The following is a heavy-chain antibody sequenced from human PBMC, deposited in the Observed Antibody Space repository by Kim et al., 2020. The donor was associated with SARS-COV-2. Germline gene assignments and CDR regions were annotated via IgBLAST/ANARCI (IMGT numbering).Heavy chain of an antibody. CDR3: AIEGITAAGTDY. Sequence: GGSLRLSCAASGFTFSSYRMRWVRQAPGKGLEWVANIKRDGSEKYYVDSVKGRFTISRDNAKNSLYLQMNSLRTEDTAVYYCAIEGITAAGTDYCGQGT. CDR1: GFTFSSYR. V-gene: IGHV3-7*01. J-gene: IGHJ4*02. D-gene: IGHD6-13*01. CDR2: IKRDGSEK.